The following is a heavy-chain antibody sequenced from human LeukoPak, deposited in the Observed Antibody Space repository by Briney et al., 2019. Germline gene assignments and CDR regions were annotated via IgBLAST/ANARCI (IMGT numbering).Heavy chain of an antibody. CDR1: GXTXDDYA. Sequence: GGSLRLSCAASGXTXDDYAMHWVRQXXXXXXXXXSGISWNSGSIGYADSVKGRFTISRDNAKNSLYLQMNSLRAEDTAVYYCAKVNDFWSGYYDYWGQGTLVTVSS. CDR2: ISWNSGSI. CDR3: AKVNDFWSGYYDY. J-gene: IGHJ4*02. V-gene: IGHV3-9*01. D-gene: IGHD3-3*01.